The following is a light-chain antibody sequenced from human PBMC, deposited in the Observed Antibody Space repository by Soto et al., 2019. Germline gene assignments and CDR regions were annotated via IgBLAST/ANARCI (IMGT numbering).Light chain of an antibody. V-gene: IGKV3-20*01. J-gene: IGKJ1*01. CDR3: QQYGSSPRT. Sequence: IVLKQSPGTLSLSPGERATLSCLASQSVRSDYLAWYQQKPGQAPRLHIYGASTRATGIPDRFTGSGSGTDFTLTISRLEPEDFAVYYCQQYGSSPRTFGQGTKVDI. CDR2: GAS. CDR1: QSVRSDY.